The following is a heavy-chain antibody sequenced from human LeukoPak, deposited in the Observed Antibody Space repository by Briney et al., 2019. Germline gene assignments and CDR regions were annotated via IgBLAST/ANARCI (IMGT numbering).Heavy chain of an antibody. V-gene: IGHV3-11*01. J-gene: IGHJ3*02. CDR2: ISRSGSTK. D-gene: IGHD2-15*01. CDR3: AKAPPPYCSGGSCFDAFDI. Sequence: GGSLRLSCAASGFTFSDYNMRWIRQAPGKGLEWVSSISRSGSTKYYADSVKGRFTISRDNSKNTLYLQMNSLRAEDTAVYYCAKAPPPYCSGGSCFDAFDIWGQGTMVTVSS. CDR1: GFTFSDYN.